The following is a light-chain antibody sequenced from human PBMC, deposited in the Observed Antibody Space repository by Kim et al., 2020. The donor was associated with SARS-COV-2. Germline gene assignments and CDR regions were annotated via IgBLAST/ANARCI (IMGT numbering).Light chain of an antibody. V-gene: IGLV3-19*01. J-gene: IGLJ2*01. Sequence: ALGQTGRITCQGNSLRSYYASWYQQKRGQAPVLVIYGKNNRPSGIPDRFSGSSSGNTASLTITGAQAEDEADYYCNSRDSSGNHLVFGGGTKLTVL. CDR2: GKN. CDR3: NSRDSSGNHLV. CDR1: SLRSYY.